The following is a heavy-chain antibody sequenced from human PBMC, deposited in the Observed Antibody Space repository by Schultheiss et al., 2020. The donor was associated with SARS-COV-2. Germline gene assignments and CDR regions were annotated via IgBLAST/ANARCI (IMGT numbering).Heavy chain of an antibody. V-gene: IGHV1-46*01. CDR1: GYTFTGYY. CDR2: INPSGGST. CDR3: ARGRPNWFDP. D-gene: IGHD6-25*01. Sequence: ASVKVSCKASGYTFTGYYMHWVRQAPGQGLEWMGIINPSGGSTSYAQKFQGRVTITADESTSTAYMDLSSLRSDDTAVYYCARGRPNWFDPWGQGTLVTVSS. J-gene: IGHJ5*02.